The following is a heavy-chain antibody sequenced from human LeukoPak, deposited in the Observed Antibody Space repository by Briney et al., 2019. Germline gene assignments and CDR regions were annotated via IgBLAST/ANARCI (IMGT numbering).Heavy chain of an antibody. J-gene: IGHJ4*02. CDR2: INHSGTT. Sequence: QASETLSLTCGVYGGSFSGYYWSWIRQSPEKGLEWIGEINHSGTTNYNPSLKSRVTISVDASKSQFSLELSSVTAADTAVDYCVRGPIAATGSYFDYWGLGTVVTVSS. CDR3: VRGPIAATGSYFDY. V-gene: IGHV4-34*01. CDR1: GGSFSGYY. D-gene: IGHD6-13*01.